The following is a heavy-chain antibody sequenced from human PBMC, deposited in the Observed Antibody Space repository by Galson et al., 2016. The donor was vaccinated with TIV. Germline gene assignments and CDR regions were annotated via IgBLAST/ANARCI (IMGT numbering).Heavy chain of an antibody. CDR3: ARALQDWWGSPDWFDP. V-gene: IGHV1-69*04. J-gene: IGHJ5*02. Sequence: SVKVSCKASGGTFSNYAVSWVRQAPGQGLEWMGRIIPILGLTNYPQKFQGRVTITADESTTTAYTELSSLRSEDTAVYYCARALQDWWGSPDWFDPWGQGTLVTVSS. CDR2: IIPILGLT. CDR1: GGTFSNYA. D-gene: IGHD2-21*01.